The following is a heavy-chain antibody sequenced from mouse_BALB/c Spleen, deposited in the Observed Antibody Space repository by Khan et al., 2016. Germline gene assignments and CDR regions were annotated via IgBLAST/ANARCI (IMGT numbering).Heavy chain of an antibody. CDR1: GYTFTNYW. J-gene: IGHJ4*01. V-gene: IGHV1-69*02. D-gene: IGHD1-2*01. CDR2: IYPSDTHA. Sequence: QVQLQQPGAELVRPGASVKLSCKASGYTFTNYWINWVKQRPGQGLEWIGNIYPSDTHANYNQKFKDKASLTVDRSSSTAYMHLISPTSEDSAVYYGSRAITAMGSYYYAMDYWGQGTSVTVSS. CDR3: SRAITAMGSYYYAMDY.